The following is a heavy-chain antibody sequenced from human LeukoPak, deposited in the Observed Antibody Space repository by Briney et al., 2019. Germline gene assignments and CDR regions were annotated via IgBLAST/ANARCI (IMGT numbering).Heavy chain of an antibody. J-gene: IGHJ4*02. V-gene: IGHV3-7*01. CDR1: GSTFSSYW. Sequence: PGGSLRLSCAASGSTFSSYWMSWVRQAPGKGLEWVANIKQDGSEKYYVDSVKGRFTISRDNAKNSLYLQMNSLRAEDTAVYYCARVDLYVPDYWGQGTLVTVSS. CDR3: ARVDLYVPDY. CDR2: IKQDGSEK. D-gene: IGHD5/OR15-5a*01.